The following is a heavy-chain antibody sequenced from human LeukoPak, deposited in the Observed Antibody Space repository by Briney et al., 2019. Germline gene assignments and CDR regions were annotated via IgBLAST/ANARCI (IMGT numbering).Heavy chain of an antibody. CDR3: AKSSGWNYYYYYMDV. CDR2: ISSSSTYI. D-gene: IGHD6-19*01. CDR1: GFTFSHYG. Sequence: GGSLRLSCAASGFTFSHYGMNWVRQAPGKGLEWVSSISSSSTYIYYADSVKGRFTISRDNAQNSLYLQMNSLTAEDTAVYYCAKSSGWNYYYYYMDVWGKGTTVIASS. J-gene: IGHJ6*03. V-gene: IGHV3-21*01.